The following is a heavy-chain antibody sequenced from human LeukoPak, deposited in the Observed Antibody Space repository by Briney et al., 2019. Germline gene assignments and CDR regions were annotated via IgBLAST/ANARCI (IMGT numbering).Heavy chain of an antibody. CDR2: IYPDDSDT. D-gene: IGHD2-8*01. Sequence: GESLQISCQGSGFRFTSYWIGWVRQMPGKALEWMGIIYPDDSDTTYSPSFQGQVTTSADKSISTAYLQWSSLKASDTAIYYCATTKDGCFDSWGQGTLVTVSS. J-gene: IGHJ5*01. V-gene: IGHV5-51*01. CDR1: GFRFTSYW. CDR3: ATTKDGCFDS.